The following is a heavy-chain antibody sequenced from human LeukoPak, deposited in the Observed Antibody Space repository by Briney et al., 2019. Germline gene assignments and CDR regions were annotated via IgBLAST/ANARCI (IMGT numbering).Heavy chain of an antibody. D-gene: IGHD4-11*01. CDR3: AHRDITVTGRSFDY. CDR1: GFSLSTRGVG. Sequence: ESGPTLVKPTQTLTLTCTFSGFSLSTRGVGVGWIRQPPGKALEWLAPIYWNDDKRYSPSLKSRLTITKDTSKNQVVLTMTNMDPVDTATYYCAHRDITVTGRSFDYWGQGTLVTVSS. V-gene: IGHV2-5*01. J-gene: IGHJ4*02. CDR2: IYWNDDK.